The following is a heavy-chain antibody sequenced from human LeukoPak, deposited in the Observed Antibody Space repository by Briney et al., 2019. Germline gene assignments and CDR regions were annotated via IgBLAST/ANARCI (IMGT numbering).Heavy chain of an antibody. CDR2: INPNSGGT. D-gene: IGHD6-25*01. CDR1: GYTFTGYY. J-gene: IGHJ4*02. V-gene: IGHV1-2*02. CDR3: ASGVGRSESSPSYSFDY. Sequence: ASVKVSREASGYTFTGYYMHWVRQAPGQGLEWMGWINPNSGGTNYAQKFQGRVTMTRDTSISTAYMELSRLRSDDTAVYYCASGVGRSESSPSYSFDYWGQGTLVTVSS.